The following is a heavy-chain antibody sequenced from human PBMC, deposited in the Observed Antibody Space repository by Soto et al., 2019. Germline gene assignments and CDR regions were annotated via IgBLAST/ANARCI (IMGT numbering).Heavy chain of an antibody. D-gene: IGHD3-22*01. J-gene: IGHJ3*02. CDR1: GFTFSSYA. Sequence: GGSLRLSCAASGFTFSSYAMSWVRQAPGKGLEWVSAISGSGGSTYYADSVKGRFTISRDNSKNTLYLQMNSLRAEDTAVYYCATDLGIGTMIDGAFDIWGQGTMVTV. CDR3: ATDLGIGTMIDGAFDI. CDR2: ISGSGGST. V-gene: IGHV3-23*01.